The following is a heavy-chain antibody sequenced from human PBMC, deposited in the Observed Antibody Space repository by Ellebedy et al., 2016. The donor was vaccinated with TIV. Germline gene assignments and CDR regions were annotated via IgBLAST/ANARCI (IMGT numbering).Heavy chain of an antibody. D-gene: IGHD3-3*01. V-gene: IGHV1-18*01. J-gene: IGHJ5*02. CDR2: INPKNGDT. Sequence: AASVKVSCKTSGYTFSSYGISWVRQAPGHGLEWMGWINPKNGDTDYEEKFQGRVTMTTEKNSATAYLDLRSLRPDDTAVYYCARGGLRFLEWLPHNWFDPWGQGTLVTVSS. CDR3: ARGGLRFLEWLPHNWFDP. CDR1: GYTFSSYG.